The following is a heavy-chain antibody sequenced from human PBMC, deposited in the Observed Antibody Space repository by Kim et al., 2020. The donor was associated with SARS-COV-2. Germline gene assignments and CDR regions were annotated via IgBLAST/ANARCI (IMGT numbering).Heavy chain of an antibody. J-gene: IGHJ4*02. CDR3: AKDHREPRGLGMATSNFDY. D-gene: IGHD5-12*01. Sequence: RFTISRDNSKNTLYLQMNSLRAEDTAVYYCAKDHREPRGLGMATSNFDYWGQGTLVTVSS. V-gene: IGHV3-23*01.